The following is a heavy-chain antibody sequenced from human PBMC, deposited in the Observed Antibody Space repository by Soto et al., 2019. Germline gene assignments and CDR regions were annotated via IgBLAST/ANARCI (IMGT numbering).Heavy chain of an antibody. D-gene: IGHD6-19*01. CDR1: GFTFSSYT. Sequence: GGSLRLACAASGFTFSSYTMSWVRQAPGKGLEWVSAISGSGGSTYYADSVKGRFTISRDNSKTTLYLQMNSLRAEDTAVYYCAKDPSSGWANYIWFDPWGDGTLVTVSS. CDR2: ISGSGGST. CDR3: AKDPSSGWANYIWFDP. J-gene: IGHJ5*02. V-gene: IGHV3-23*01.